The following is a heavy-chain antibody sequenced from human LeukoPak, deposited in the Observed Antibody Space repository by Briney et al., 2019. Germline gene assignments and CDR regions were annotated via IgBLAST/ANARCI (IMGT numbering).Heavy chain of an antibody. CDR3: AREVYDTSGYYLDS. V-gene: IGHV3-33*01. CDR2: IWHDGSNK. D-gene: IGHD3-22*01. Sequence: GGPLRLSCAASGFTFRSYGIHWVRQAPGKGLQWVAVIWHDGSNKYYADSVKGRFTVSRDNSKNTMSLQMNSLRAEDTAVYYCAREVYDTSGYYLDSWGQGTLVTVSA. J-gene: IGHJ4*02. CDR1: GFTFRSYG.